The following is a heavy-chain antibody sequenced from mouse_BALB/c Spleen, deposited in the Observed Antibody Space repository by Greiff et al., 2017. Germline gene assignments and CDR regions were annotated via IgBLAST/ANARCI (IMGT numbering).Heavy chain of an antibody. CDR1: GFTFSDYG. CDR2: ISNLAYSI. CDR3: ARGYDYDVFAY. Sequence: DVMLVESGGGLVQPGGSRKLSCAASGFTFSDYGMAWVRQAPGKGPEWVAFISNLAYSIYYADTVTGRFTISRENAKNTLYLEMSSLRSEDTAMYYCARGYDYDVFAYWGQGTLVTVSA. D-gene: IGHD2-4*01. J-gene: IGHJ3*01. V-gene: IGHV5-15*02.